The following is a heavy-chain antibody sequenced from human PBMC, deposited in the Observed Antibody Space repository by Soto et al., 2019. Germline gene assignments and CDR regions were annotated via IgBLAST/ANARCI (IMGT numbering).Heavy chain of an antibody. D-gene: IGHD3-3*01. CDR2: ISYSGNT. Sequence: SETLSLTCTVSGGSISSFFWSWIRQPPGKALDWIGYISYSGNTNYSPSLKSRVTISVDSSKNQFSLKLNSVTAADTAVYYCARLGFGGLDSWGQGTLVTVSS. CDR3: ARLGFGGLDS. J-gene: IGHJ4*02. CDR1: GGSISSFF. V-gene: IGHV4-59*08.